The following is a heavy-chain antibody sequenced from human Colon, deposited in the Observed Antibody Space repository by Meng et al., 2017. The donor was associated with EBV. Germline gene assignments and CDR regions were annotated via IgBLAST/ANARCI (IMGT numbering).Heavy chain of an antibody. CDR1: GCSTTSTSSY. D-gene: IGHD3-3*02. Sequence: LHVQGPGPGLRKPSETLSLTCTVSGCSTTSTSSYWRWVRQPPGKGLEWIGSIYYRGSTNYNPSLKSRISMSVDMSKNQFSLKVHSVTAADTAIYYCVISSHNWGQGTLVTASS. J-gene: IGHJ4*02. V-gene: IGHV4-39*07. CDR3: VISSHN. CDR2: IYYRGST.